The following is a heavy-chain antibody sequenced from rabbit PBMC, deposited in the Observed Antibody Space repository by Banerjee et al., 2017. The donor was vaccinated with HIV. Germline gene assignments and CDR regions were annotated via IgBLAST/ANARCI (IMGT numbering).Heavy chain of an antibody. D-gene: IGHD1-1*01. CDR1: GFDFNSYYM. V-gene: IGHV1S45*01. CDR3: ARDLVGVIGWNFYL. Sequence: QEQLVESGGGLVQPGGSLKISCKASGFDFNSYYMSWVRQAPGKGLEWIACINAATAKPVYATWAKGRFTISRTSSTTVTLRMTSLTAADTATYFCARDLVGVIGWNFYLWGPGTLVTVS. CDR2: INAATAKP. J-gene: IGHJ4*01.